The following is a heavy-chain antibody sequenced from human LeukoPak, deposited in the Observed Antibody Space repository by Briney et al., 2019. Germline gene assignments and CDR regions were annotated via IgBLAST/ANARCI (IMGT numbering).Heavy chain of an antibody. CDR3: AAKSDSSSSEY. Sequence: PSETLSLTCTVSGGSISIYYWSWIRQPPGKGLEWIGYIYYSGSTNYNPSLKSRVTISVDTSKNQFSLKLSSVTAADTAVYYCAAKSDSSSSEYWGQGTLVTVSS. V-gene: IGHV4-59*01. CDR1: GGSISIYY. D-gene: IGHD6-6*01. J-gene: IGHJ4*02. CDR2: IYYSGST.